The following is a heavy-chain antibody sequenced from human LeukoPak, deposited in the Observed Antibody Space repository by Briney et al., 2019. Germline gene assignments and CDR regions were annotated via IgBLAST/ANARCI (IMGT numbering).Heavy chain of an antibody. CDR1: GFTFSSCG. CDR3: AKDNNYYDNTGYRYYFDY. D-gene: IGHD3-22*01. CDR2: ISYDGSHK. Sequence: PGGSLRLSCAASGFTFSSCGMHWVRQAPGKGLEWVAVISYDGSHKYYADSVKGRFTISRDSSKNTLYLQMNSLRAEDTAVYYCAKDNNYYDNTGYRYYFDYWGQGTLVTVSS. V-gene: IGHV3-30*18. J-gene: IGHJ4*02.